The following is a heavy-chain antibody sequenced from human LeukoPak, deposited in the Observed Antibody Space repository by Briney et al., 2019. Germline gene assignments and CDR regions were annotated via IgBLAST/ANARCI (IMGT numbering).Heavy chain of an antibody. CDR2: IRGSGGGT. Sequence: GGSLRLSCAASGITFSTYAMTWVRQAPGKGLEWVSSIRGSGGGTDYADSVKGRFTISRDNSRDTLFLQMNSLRAEDTALYYCTRDSNGDYVGAFDMWGPGTMVTVSS. J-gene: IGHJ3*02. CDR1: GITFSTYA. V-gene: IGHV3-23*01. CDR3: TRDSNGDYVGAFDM. D-gene: IGHD4-17*01.